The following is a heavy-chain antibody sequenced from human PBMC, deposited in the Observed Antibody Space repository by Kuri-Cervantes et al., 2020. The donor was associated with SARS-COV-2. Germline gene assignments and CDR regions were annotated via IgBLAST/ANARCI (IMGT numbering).Heavy chain of an antibody. CDR3: ARHSTQYNYYYMDV. D-gene: IGHD4-11*01. J-gene: IGHJ6*03. V-gene: IGHV4-59*08. CDR2: IYYSGST. CDR1: GGSISSYY. Sequence: ESLKISCTVSGGSISSYYWSWIRQPPGKGLEWIGYIYYSGSTNYNPSLKSRVTISVDTSKNQFSLKLSSVTAADTAVYYCARHSTQYNYYYMDVWGKGTTVTVSS.